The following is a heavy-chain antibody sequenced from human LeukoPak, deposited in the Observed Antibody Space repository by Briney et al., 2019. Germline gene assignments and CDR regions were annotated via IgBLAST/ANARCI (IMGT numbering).Heavy chain of an antibody. D-gene: IGHD5-12*01. CDR1: GYTFTSYG. CDR3: AMDYSGYDYFSY. J-gene: IGHJ4*02. CDR2: ISAYNGNT. Sequence: ASVKVSCKASGYTFTSYGISWVRQAPGQGLEWMGWISAYNGNTNYAQKLQGRDTMTTDTSTSTAYMELRSLRSDDTAVYYCAMDYSGYDYFSYWGQGTLVTVSS. V-gene: IGHV1-18*01.